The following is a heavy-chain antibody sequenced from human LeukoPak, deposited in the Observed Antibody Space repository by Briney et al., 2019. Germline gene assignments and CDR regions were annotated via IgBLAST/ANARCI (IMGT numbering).Heavy chain of an antibody. Sequence: SETLSLTCTVSGGSISNYYWSWIRQPAGKGLEWIGRIYTSGSTNYNPSLKSRVTMSVDTSKNQFSLKLSSVTAADTAVFYCARLARLDSLGFWSGYRDHFYFDYWGQGTLVTVSS. CDR1: GGSISNYY. CDR3: ARLARLDSLGFWSGYRDHFYFDY. V-gene: IGHV4-4*07. J-gene: IGHJ4*02. CDR2: IYTSGST. D-gene: IGHD3-3*01.